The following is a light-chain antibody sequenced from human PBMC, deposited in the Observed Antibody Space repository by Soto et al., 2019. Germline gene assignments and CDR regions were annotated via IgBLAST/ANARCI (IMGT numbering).Light chain of an antibody. Sequence: QSVLTQPRSVPGSPGQSVTISCTGTSSDVGIYNYVSWYQQHPGKAPKVMIYDVSERPSGVPDRFSGSKSGNTASLTISGLQAEDEADYYCCSYAGSPRYVFGTGTKLTVL. J-gene: IGLJ1*01. CDR2: DVS. CDR1: SSDVGIYNY. CDR3: CSYAGSPRYV. V-gene: IGLV2-11*01.